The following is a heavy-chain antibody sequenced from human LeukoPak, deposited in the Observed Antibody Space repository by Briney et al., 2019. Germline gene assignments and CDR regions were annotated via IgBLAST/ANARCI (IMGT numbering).Heavy chain of an antibody. J-gene: IGHJ4*02. V-gene: IGHV3-30*18. CDR2: ISHDGSIK. CDR3: AQDYYGS. Sequence: PGGSLRLSCAASGFTFSSYGMHWVRQAPGKGLEWVAVISHDGSIKYYEDSVKGRFTISRDNSKNTLYLQMNSLRAEDTAVYYCAQDYYGSGGQGTLVTVSS. D-gene: IGHD3-10*01. CDR1: GFTFSSYG.